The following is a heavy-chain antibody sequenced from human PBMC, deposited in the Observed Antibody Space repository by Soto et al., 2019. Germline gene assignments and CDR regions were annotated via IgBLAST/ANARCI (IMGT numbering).Heavy chain of an antibody. Sequence: EVQLVESGGGLVQPGGSLRLSCAASGFTFGTYWMSWVRQAPGKGLEWVANINEDGSKNYYVDSVRGRFTISRDNAQKSLYLHMSSLRAEDTAVCYCARSGDVATVTDYWGQGTLVTVSS. CDR3: ARSGDVATVTDY. V-gene: IGHV3-7*01. CDR2: INEDGSKN. D-gene: IGHD4-17*01. J-gene: IGHJ4*02. CDR1: GFTFGTYW.